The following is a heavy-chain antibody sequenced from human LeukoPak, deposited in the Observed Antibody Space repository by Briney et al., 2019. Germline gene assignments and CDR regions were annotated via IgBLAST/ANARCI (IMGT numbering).Heavy chain of an antibody. CDR3: ARDNSSSWYYYYMDV. Sequence: SETLSLTCTVSDGSIGSYYWIWIRQPAGKGLEWIGRIYTSGSTNYNPSLKSRVTMSVDTSKNQFSLKLSSVTAADTAVYYCARDNSSSWYYYYMDVWGKGTTVTISS. J-gene: IGHJ6*03. CDR2: IYTSGST. V-gene: IGHV4-4*07. D-gene: IGHD6-13*01. CDR1: DGSIGSYY.